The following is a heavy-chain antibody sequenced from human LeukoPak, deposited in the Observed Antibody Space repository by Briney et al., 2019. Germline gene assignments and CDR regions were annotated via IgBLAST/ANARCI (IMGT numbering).Heavy chain of an antibody. Sequence: QSGGSLRLSCAASGFTFSSYAMSWVRQAPGKGLEWVSAISGSGGSTYYADSVKGRFTISRDNSKNTLYLQMNSLRAEDTAVYYCTKVVSGGGNFVMDVWGQGTTVTVSS. CDR3: TKVVSGGGNFVMDV. J-gene: IGHJ6*02. D-gene: IGHD2-15*01. V-gene: IGHV3-23*01. CDR2: ISGSGGST. CDR1: GFTFSSYA.